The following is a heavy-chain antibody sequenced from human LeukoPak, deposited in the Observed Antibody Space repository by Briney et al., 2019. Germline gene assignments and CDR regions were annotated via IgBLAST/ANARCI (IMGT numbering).Heavy chain of an antibody. CDR3: AKELDVVVVAATQVYYYGMDV. Sequence: GGSLRLSCAASGFTFSSYAMSWVRQAPGEGLEWASAISGIGGSTYYADSVKGRFTISRDNSKNTLYLQMNSLRAEDTAVYYCAKELDVVVVAATQVYYYGMDVWGQGTTVTVSS. D-gene: IGHD2-15*01. V-gene: IGHV3-23*01. CDR2: ISGIGGST. J-gene: IGHJ6*02. CDR1: GFTFSSYA.